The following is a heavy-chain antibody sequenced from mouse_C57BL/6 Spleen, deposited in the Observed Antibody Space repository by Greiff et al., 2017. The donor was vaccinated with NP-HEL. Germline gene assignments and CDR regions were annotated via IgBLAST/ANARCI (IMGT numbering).Heavy chain of an antibody. CDR3: AIHYGSSFYAMDY. V-gene: IGHV5-12*01. Sequence: DVMLVESGGGLVQPGGSLKLSCAASGFTFSDYYMYWVRQTPEKRLEWVAYISNGGGSTYSPDTVKGRFTISRDNAKNTLYLQMSRLKSEDTAMYYCAIHYGSSFYAMDYWGQGTSVTVSS. J-gene: IGHJ4*01. CDR2: ISNGGGST. D-gene: IGHD1-1*01. CDR1: GFTFSDYY.